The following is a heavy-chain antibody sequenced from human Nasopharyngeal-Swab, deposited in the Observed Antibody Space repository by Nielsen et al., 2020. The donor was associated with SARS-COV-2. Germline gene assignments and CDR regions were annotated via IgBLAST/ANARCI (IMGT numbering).Heavy chain of an antibody. V-gene: IGHV3-23*01. D-gene: IGHD3-22*01. CDR2: ISGSGGST. Sequence: GASLKISCAASGFTFSSYAMSWVRQAPGKGLEWVSAISGSGGSTYYADSVKGRFTISRDNSKNTLYLQMNSLRAGDTAVYYCAKWGYYDSSGYIDYWGQGTLVTVSS. CDR3: AKWGYYDSSGYIDY. J-gene: IGHJ4*02. CDR1: GFTFSSYA.